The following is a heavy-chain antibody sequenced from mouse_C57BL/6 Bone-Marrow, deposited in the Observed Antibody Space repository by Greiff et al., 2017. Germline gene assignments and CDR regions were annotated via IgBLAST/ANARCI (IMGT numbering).Heavy chain of an antibody. Sequence: EVKLMESGAELVRPGASVKLSCTASGFNIKDDYMHRVKQRPEQGLAWIGWIDPENGDTEYASKFQGKATITADTSSNTAYLQLSSLTSEDTAVYYCTPHYYGSSSAWFAYWGQGTLVTVSA. CDR3: TPHYYGSSSAWFAY. CDR2: IDPENGDT. J-gene: IGHJ3*01. CDR1: GFNIKDDY. V-gene: IGHV14-4*01. D-gene: IGHD1-1*01.